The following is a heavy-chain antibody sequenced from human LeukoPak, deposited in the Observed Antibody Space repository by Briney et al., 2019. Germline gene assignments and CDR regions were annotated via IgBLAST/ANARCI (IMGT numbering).Heavy chain of an antibody. Sequence: GVSLRLSCAASGFTFGSYVMSWVRQAPGKGLEWVSGISGSGDSTYYADSVKGRFTISRDNSKNTLYLQMNSLRVEDTAAYYCAKVRAPSGWFNSDYWGQGTLVTVSS. J-gene: IGHJ4*02. CDR1: GFTFGSYV. D-gene: IGHD6-19*01. CDR3: AKVRAPSGWFNSDY. V-gene: IGHV3-23*01. CDR2: ISGSGDST.